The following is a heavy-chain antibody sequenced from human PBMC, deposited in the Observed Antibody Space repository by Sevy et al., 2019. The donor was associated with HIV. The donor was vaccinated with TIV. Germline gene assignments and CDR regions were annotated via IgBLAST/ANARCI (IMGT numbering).Heavy chain of an antibody. Sequence: SETLSLTCTVSGGSITSLYWNWIRQPPGKGLEWIANIYYNGHINYNPYLKSRVTLSLDTSKNPFSLRLSSVTAADTAMYYCAGENAWGRGYSWGQGTRVTVSS. V-gene: IGHV4-59*08. CDR1: GGSITSLY. CDR2: IYYNGHI. CDR3: AGENAWGRGYS. D-gene: IGHD1-26*01. J-gene: IGHJ4*02.